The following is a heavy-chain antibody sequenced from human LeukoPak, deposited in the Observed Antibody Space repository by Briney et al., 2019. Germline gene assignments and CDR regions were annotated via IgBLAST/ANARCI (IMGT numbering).Heavy chain of an antibody. J-gene: IGHJ6*04. D-gene: IGHD3-10*01. CDR2: IWSDGSNK. CDR1: GFTFSSYC. V-gene: IGHV3-33*01. Sequence: PGGSLRLSCAASGFTFSSYCMHWVRQPPGKGLEWVAVIWSDGSNKYNADSEKGRFTIYRDNSKNTLYLQMNSLRAEDTAVYYCARPLRKVRGGIYYYGKDVWGKGTTVTVSS. CDR3: ARPLRKVRGGIYYYGKDV.